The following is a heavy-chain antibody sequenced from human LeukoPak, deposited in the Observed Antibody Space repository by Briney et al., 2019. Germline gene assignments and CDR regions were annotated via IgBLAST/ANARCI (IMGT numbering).Heavy chain of an antibody. Sequence: GGSLRLSCAASGFTFNTYWMHWVRQAQGKGLVWVSPINPDGTVTTYADSVKGRFTISRDNAKNTLYLQMNSLKAEDTAVYYCVRDSPSGFFDLWGRGTLVTVSS. J-gene: IGHJ2*01. V-gene: IGHV3-74*01. CDR3: VRDSPSGFFDL. D-gene: IGHD6-19*01. CDR1: GFTFNTYW. CDR2: INPDGTVT.